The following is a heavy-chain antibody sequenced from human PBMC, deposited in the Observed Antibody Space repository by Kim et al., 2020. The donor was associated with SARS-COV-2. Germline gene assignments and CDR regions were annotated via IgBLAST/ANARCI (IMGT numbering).Heavy chain of an antibody. CDR3: AKSGRARTNSSSWYIVYYYYGMDV. Sequence: GGSLRLSCAASGFTFSSYGMHWVRQAPGKGLEWVAVISYDGSNKYYADSVKGRFTISRDNSKNTLYLQMNSLRAEDTAVYYCAKSGRARTNSSSWYIVYYYYGMDVWGQGTTVTVSS. J-gene: IGHJ6*02. D-gene: IGHD6-13*01. CDR1: GFTFSSYG. CDR2: ISYDGSNK. V-gene: IGHV3-30*18.